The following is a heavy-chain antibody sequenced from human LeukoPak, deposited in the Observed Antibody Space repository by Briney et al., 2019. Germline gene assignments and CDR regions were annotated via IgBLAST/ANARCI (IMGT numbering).Heavy chain of an antibody. Sequence: ETLSLTCTVSGGSVSTTDTYLGWIREPPGKGLEWVSAISGSGGSTYYPDSVKGRFTISRDNSKNTLYLQMNSLRAEDTAVYYCAKTLSSSWYGVYYFDYWGQGTLVTVSS. D-gene: IGHD6-13*01. CDR3: AKTLSSSWYGVYYFDY. J-gene: IGHJ4*02. CDR2: ISGSGGST. CDR1: GGSVSTTD. V-gene: IGHV3-23*01.